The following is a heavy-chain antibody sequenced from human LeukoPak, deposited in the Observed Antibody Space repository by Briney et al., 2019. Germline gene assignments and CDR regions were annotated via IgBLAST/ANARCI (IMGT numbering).Heavy chain of an antibody. CDR1: GFTFSNYA. V-gene: IGHV3-64*01. Sequence: PGGSLRLSCAASGFTFSNYAMHGVRQAPGKGLEYVSAISSNGGSTYYANSVKGRFTISRDNSKNTLYLQMGSLRAEDMAVYYCARVLVGATTDDAFDIWGQGTMVTVSS. J-gene: IGHJ3*02. CDR3: ARVLVGATTDDAFDI. CDR2: ISSNGGST. D-gene: IGHD1-26*01.